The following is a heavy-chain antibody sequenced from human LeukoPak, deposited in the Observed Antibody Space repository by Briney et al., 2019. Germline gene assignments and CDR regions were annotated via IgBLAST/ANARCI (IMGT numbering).Heavy chain of an antibody. CDR3: ARGWDIAAAGSVLVDY. Sequence: SQTLSLTCTVSGGSVSSGSYYWSWIRQPAGKGLEWIGRIYASGSTNYNPSLKSRVTISLDTSKNQFSLKLSSVTAADTAVYYCARGWDIAAAGSVLVDYWGQGTLVTVSS. CDR1: GGSVSSGSYY. J-gene: IGHJ4*02. D-gene: IGHD6-13*01. CDR2: IYASGST. V-gene: IGHV4-61*02.